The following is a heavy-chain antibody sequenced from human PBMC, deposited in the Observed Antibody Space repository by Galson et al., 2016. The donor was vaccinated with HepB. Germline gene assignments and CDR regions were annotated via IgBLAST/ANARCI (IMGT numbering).Heavy chain of an antibody. J-gene: IGHJ3*02. D-gene: IGHD6-13*01. CDR3: ASCSSWYGRCAFDI. CDR1: GFTVSSNY. V-gene: IGHV3-66*01. CDR2: IYSGGTT. Sequence: SLRLSCAASGFTVSSNYMSWVRQAPGKGLEWVSFIYSGGTTKYTDSVKDRFTISRDNSKNSLYLQMNSLRAEDTAVYYCASCSSWYGRCAFDIWGQGTMVTVSS.